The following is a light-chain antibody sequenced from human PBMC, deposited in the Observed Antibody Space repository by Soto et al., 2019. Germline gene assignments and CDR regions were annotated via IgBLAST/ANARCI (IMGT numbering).Light chain of an antibody. J-gene: IGKJ4*02. CDR2: EGS. Sequence: DIQMTQAPSTLSASVGDRGTITCRSSQSIISWLAWYQQKPGKDPRLLIYEGSSVESGVPDRCGGSGCGSEQNSAISRVQRAGFADYCALPNYACRTFGAGTKVDIK. CDR1: QSIISW. CDR3: LPNYACRT. V-gene: IGKV1-5*01.